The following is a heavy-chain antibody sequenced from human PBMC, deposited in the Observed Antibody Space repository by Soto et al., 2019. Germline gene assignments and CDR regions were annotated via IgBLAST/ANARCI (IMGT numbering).Heavy chain of an antibody. CDR2: IKQDGSER. CDR3: AREGWYYDSSGYPHYYGMDV. CDR1: RFTFSSYW. D-gene: IGHD3-22*01. V-gene: IGHV3-7*01. Sequence: GGSLRLSCAASRFTFSSYWMSWVRQAPGKGLEWVANIKQDGSERYYVDSVKGRFTISRDNAKNSLYLQMNSLRAEDTAVYYCAREGWYYDSSGYPHYYGMDVWGQGTTVTVSS. J-gene: IGHJ6*02.